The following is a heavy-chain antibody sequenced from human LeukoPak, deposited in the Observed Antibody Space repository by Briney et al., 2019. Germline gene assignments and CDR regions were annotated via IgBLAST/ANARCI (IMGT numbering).Heavy chain of an antibody. CDR1: GFTFSSYA. CDR3: AKTPYSGSYLFDY. D-gene: IGHD1-26*01. Sequence: GGSLRLSCAASGFTFSSYAMSWVRQAPGKGLEWVSVISATGIRTSYADSVKGRFTVSRDNSKNTLYLLMQSLRADDTAVYYCAKTPYSGSYLFDYWGQGTLVTVSS. J-gene: IGHJ4*02. V-gene: IGHV3-23*01. CDR2: ISATGIRT.